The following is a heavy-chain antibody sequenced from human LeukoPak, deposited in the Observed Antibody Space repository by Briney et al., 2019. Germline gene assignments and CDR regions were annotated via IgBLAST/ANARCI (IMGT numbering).Heavy chain of an antibody. J-gene: IGHJ3*02. CDR1: GFIFNSYA. Sequence: GGSLRLSCAASGFIFNSYAMHWVRQAPGKGLEYVSAISSNGGSTYYANSVKGRFTISRDNSKKILYLQMGTLRAEDMAVYYCARDPLPSGSWSGAYDIWGQGTMVTVSS. D-gene: IGHD6-13*01. CDR3: ARDPLPSGSWSGAYDI. CDR2: ISSNGGST. V-gene: IGHV3-64*01.